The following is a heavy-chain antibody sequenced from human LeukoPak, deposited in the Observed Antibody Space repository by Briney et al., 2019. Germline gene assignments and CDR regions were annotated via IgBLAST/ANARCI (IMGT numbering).Heavy chain of an antibody. CDR3: ARGVVGATDFDY. CDR1: GGSISSYY. J-gene: IGHJ4*02. CDR2: IYYSGST. V-gene: IGHV4-59*01. D-gene: IGHD1-26*01. Sequence: SETLSLTCTLSGGSISSYYWSWIRQPPGKGLEWIGYIYYSGSTNYNPSLKSRVTISVETSKNQFSLKLRSVTAADTAVYYCARGVVGATDFDYWGQGTLVTVSS.